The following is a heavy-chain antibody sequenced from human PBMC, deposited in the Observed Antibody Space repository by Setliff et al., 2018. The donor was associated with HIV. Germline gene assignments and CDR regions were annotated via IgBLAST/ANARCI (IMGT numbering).Heavy chain of an antibody. CDR3: ARGFVLRFLEWSMPDAFDI. CDR1: GFTFSSYS. D-gene: IGHD3-3*01. J-gene: IGHJ3*02. Sequence: PGESLKISCAASGFTFSSYSMNWVRQAPGKGLEWVSFISRTSSYIYYADSLKGRFTISRDNAKNSLYLQMNSLRAEDTAAYYCARGFVLRFLEWSMPDAFDIWGQGTMVTVSS. CDR2: ISRTSSYI. V-gene: IGHV3-21*01.